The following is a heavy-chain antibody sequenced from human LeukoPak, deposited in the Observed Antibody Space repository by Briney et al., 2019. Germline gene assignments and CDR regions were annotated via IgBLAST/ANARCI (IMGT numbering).Heavy chain of an antibody. CDR1: GFTFSIAW. J-gene: IGHJ4*02. Sequence: GGSLRLSCAASGFTFSIAWMSWVRQAPGKGLEWVGRIKSKTDGGTTDYAAPVKGRFTISRDDSKNTLYLQMNSLKTEDTAVYYCTTASMYYDYVWGSYRRFDYWGQGTLVTVSS. CDR2: IKSKTDGGTT. V-gene: IGHV3-15*01. D-gene: IGHD3-16*02. CDR3: TTASMYYDYVWGSYRRFDY.